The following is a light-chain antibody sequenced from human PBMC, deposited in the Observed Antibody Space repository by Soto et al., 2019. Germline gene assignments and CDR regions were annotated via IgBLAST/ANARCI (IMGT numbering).Light chain of an antibody. V-gene: IGLV2-14*01. CDR1: SSDVGGYNY. J-gene: IGLJ2*01. CDR3: SSDTSSSTVL. Sequence: QSVLTQPASVSGSPGQSITISCTGTSSDVGGYNYVSWYQQHPGKAPKLTIYDVSNRPSGVSNRFSGSKSGNTASLTISGLQAEDEADYYCSSDTSSSTVLFGGGTKLTVL. CDR2: DVS.